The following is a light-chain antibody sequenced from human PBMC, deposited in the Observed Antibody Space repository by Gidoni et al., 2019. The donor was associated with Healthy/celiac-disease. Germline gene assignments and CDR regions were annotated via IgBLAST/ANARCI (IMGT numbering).Light chain of an antibody. J-gene: IGKJ4*01. V-gene: IGKV2-28*01. CDR2: LGS. CDR1: QRLLHSNGYNY. CDR3: MQALQTPLT. Sequence: DIVMTQSPLSLPVTPGEPASISCRSSQRLLHSNGYNYLDWYLQKPGQSPPLLIYLGSNRASGVPDRFSGRGSGTDFTLKISRVEAEDGGVYYCMQALQTPLTFGGGTKVEIK.